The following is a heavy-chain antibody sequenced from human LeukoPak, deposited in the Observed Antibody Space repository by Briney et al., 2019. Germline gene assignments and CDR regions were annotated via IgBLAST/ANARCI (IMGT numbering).Heavy chain of an antibody. CDR1: GFTFDDYA. D-gene: IGHD3-3*01. V-gene: IGHV3-9*01. J-gene: IGHJ4*02. Sequence: PGRSLRLSCAASGFTFDDYAMHWVRQAPGKGLEWVSGISWNSGSIGYADSVKGRFTISRDNAKNSLYLQMNSLRAEDTALYYCAKSFTIFGVVITPHFDYWGQGTLVTVSS. CDR2: ISWNSGSI. CDR3: AKSFTIFGVVITPHFDY.